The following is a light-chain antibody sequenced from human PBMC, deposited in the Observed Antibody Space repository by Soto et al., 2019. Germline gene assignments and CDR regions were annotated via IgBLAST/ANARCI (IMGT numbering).Light chain of an antibody. Sequence: DLQMTQSSSSLSASVGDRVTITCRPSQDIRNYLAWYQQKPGQVPKLLIYVASTLQSGVPSRFSGSGSGTEFTLTITSLQPEDVATYYCQKYDSAPLTFGGGTRIEI. V-gene: IGKV1-27*01. J-gene: IGKJ4*01. CDR1: QDIRNY. CDR2: VAS. CDR3: QKYDSAPLT.